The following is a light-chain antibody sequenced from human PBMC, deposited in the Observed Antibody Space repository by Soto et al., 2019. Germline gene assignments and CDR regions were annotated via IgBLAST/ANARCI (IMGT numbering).Light chain of an antibody. Sequence: GTLSLSPGDSATLSCRASQSVSSNLAWYQQKPGQAPRLLIYDASTRAPGFPARFSGSGSGTEFTLTISSLQSEDFAVYYCHHYNSWPYTFGQGTKVDIK. CDR3: HHYNSWPYT. J-gene: IGKJ2*01. CDR2: DAS. V-gene: IGKV3-15*01. CDR1: QSVSSN.